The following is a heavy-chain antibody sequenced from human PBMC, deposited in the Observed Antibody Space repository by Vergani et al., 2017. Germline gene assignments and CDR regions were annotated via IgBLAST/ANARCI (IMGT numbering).Heavy chain of an antibody. D-gene: IGHD6-13*01. CDR1: GFTFSSYA. V-gene: IGHV3-30-3*01. Sequence: QVQLVESGGGVVQPGRSLRLSCAASGFTFSSYAMQWVRQAPGKGLEWVAVISYDGSNKYHADSVKARFTISRDNSKNTLYLQMNSLRAEDTAVYYCARDLYYSSSSFDYWGQGTLVTVSS. CDR2: ISYDGSNK. CDR3: ARDLYYSSSSFDY. J-gene: IGHJ4*02.